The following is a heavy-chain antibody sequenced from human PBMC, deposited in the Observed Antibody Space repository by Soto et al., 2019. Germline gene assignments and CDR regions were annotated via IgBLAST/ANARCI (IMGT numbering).Heavy chain of an antibody. CDR3: VTDRLV. CDR2: IKSKTDGGTT. CDR1: GFTFTNAW. V-gene: IGHV3-15*01. Sequence: EVQLVESGGGLLKPGGSLRLSCAASGFTFTNAWMNWVRQAPGKGLESIGRIKSKTDGGTTDYTAPVKGRFIISRDDSKNTLFLQMSSLQIEDTAVYYCVTDRLVWGQGTLVTVFS. J-gene: IGHJ4*02. D-gene: IGHD2-2*01.